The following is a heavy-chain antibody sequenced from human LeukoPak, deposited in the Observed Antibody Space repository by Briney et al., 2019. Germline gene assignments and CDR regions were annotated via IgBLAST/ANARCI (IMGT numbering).Heavy chain of an antibody. CDR3: ARAIENIEYNLNYCHAFDI. V-gene: IGHV4-4*07. CDR2: IYTSGST. Sequence: SETLSLTCTVSGGSISSYYWSWIRQPAGKGLEWIGRIYTSGSTNYNPSLKSRVTMSVDTSKNQFSLKLSSVTAADTAVYYCARAIENIEYNLNYCHAFDIWGQGTKVTVSS. CDR1: GGSISSYY. J-gene: IGHJ3*02. D-gene: IGHD1-7*01.